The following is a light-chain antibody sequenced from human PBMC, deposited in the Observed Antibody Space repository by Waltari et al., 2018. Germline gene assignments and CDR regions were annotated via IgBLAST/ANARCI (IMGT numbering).Light chain of an antibody. CDR3: QQYNSYWT. CDR2: KAS. CDR1: QSISSW. Sequence: DIQMTQSPSTLSASVGDRVTIPCRASQSISSWLAWYQQKPGKAPKLLSYKASSLESGVPSRFSGSGSGTEFTLTISSLQPDDVATYYCQQYNSYWTFGQGTKVEIK. J-gene: IGKJ1*01. V-gene: IGKV1-5*03.